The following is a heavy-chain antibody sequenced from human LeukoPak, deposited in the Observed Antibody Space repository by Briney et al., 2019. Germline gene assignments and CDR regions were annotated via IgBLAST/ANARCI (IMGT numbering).Heavy chain of an antibody. V-gene: IGHV4-39*07. Sequence: SETLSLTCTVSGGSISSSSYYWGWIRQPPGKGLEWIGSIYYSGSTYYNPSLKSRVTISVDTSKNQFSLKLSSVTAADTAVYYCARDYYDSSGYYPSYFDYWGQGTLVTVPS. J-gene: IGHJ4*02. CDR3: ARDYYDSSGYYPSYFDY. CDR2: IYYSGST. CDR1: GGSISSSSYY. D-gene: IGHD3-22*01.